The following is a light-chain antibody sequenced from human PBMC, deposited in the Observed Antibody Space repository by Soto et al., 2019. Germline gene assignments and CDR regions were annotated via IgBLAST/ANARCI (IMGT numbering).Light chain of an antibody. Sequence: IQLTQSPSSLSASVGNRVTITCRASQGISSYLAWYQQKPGKAPKLLIYAASTLQSGVPSRFSGSGSGTDFTLTISCLQSEDFATYYCQQYYSYPWTFGQGTKVDI. J-gene: IGKJ1*01. CDR1: QGISSY. V-gene: IGKV1-8*01. CDR3: QQYYSYPWT. CDR2: AAS.